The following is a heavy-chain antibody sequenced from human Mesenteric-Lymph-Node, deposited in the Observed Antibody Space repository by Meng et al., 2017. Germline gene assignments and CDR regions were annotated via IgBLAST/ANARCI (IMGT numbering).Heavy chain of an antibody. CDR3: ASGYYYDSSGYYVDY. CDR1: GGSVSSGSYY. CDR2: IYYSGST. D-gene: IGHD3-22*01. Sequence: QGQLQESGPGLVRPSETLSLTCTVSGGSVSSGSYYWSWIRQPPGKGLEWIGYIYYSGSTNYNPSLKSRVTISVDTSKNQFSLKLSSVTAADTAVYYCASGYYYDSSGYYVDYWGQGTLVTVSS. V-gene: IGHV4-61*01. J-gene: IGHJ4*02.